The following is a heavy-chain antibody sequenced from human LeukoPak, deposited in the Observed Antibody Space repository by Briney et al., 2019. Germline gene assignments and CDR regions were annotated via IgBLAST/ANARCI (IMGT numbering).Heavy chain of an antibody. D-gene: IGHD3-10*01. V-gene: IGHV3-64*01. J-gene: IGHJ4*02. Sequence: GGSLRLSCAASGFTFSSSYMHWVRQAPGKGLEYVSAISPSGDSTYYTNSMKGRFTISRDNSKNTLFLQMSSLTAEDMAVYYCARGLYYGSGQYYFDYWGQGTLVTVSS. CDR3: ARGLYYGSGQYYFDY. CDR1: GFTFSSSY. CDR2: ISPSGDST.